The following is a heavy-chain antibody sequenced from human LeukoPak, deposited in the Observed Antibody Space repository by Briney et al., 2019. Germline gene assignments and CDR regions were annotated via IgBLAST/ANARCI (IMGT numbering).Heavy chain of an antibody. J-gene: IGHJ4*02. CDR3: AKDGGSSSWYYFDY. V-gene: IGHV3-23*01. CDR2: ISGSGGST. D-gene: IGHD6-13*01. Sequence: GGSLRLSCAASGFTFSSYAMSWVRQAPGKGLEWVSAISGSGGSTYYADSVEGRFTISRDNSKNTLYLQMNSLRAEDTAVYYCAKDGGSSSWYYFDYWGQGTLVTVSS. CDR1: GFTFSSYA.